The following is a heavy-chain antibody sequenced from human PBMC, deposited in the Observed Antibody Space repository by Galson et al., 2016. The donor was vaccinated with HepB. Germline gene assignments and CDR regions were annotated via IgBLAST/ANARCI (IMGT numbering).Heavy chain of an antibody. J-gene: IGHJ4*02. CDR2: TFYKSKWYN. CDR3: TRGFEYSSGWNYFDH. CDR1: GDSVSSNSAV. Sequence: CAISGDSVSSNSAVWNWIRQSPSRGLEWLGRTFYKSKWYNDYAVSVKSRITVNADTSKNQFSLHLNSVTPDDTAVYYCTRGFEYSSGWNYFDHWGQGTLVTVSS. V-gene: IGHV6-1*01. D-gene: IGHD6-19*01.